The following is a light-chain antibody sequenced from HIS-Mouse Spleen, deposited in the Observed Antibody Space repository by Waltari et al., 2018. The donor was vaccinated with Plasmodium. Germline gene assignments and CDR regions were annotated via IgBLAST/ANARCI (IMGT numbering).Light chain of an antibody. V-gene: IGKV3-20*01. CDR1: QSGSSSY. CDR3: QQYGSSPPYT. CDR2: GAS. J-gene: IGKJ2*01. Sequence: EIVLTQSPGTLSLSPGESATLSCRASQSGSSSYLAWYQQKPGQAPRLIIYGASSRATGIPDRFSGSGDGTDFTLIISRLEPEDFAVYYCQQYGSSPPYTFGQGTKLEIK.